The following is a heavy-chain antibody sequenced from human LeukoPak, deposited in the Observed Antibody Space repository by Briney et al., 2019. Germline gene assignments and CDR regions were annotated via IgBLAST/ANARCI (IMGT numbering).Heavy chain of an antibody. CDR3: ATGLLTENLGS. CDR1: GYTLTELS. V-gene: IGHV1-24*01. Sequence: PSVKVSCKVSGYTLTELSMHWVRQAPGKGLEWMGGFDPEDGTTIYTQNFQGRVTMTEDTSTDTAYVELSSLRSDDTAVYYCATGLLTENLGSWGQGTLLTVFS. J-gene: IGHJ4*02. CDR2: FDPEDGTT.